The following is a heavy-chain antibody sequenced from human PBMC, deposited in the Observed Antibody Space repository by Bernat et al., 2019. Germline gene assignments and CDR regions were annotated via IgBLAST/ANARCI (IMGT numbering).Heavy chain of an antibody. J-gene: IGHJ6*02. V-gene: IGHV3-30*18. D-gene: IGHD3-16*01. CDR1: GFTFSGYG. Sequence: EQVVESGGGVVQPGRSLRLSCAASGFTFSGYGIHWVRQAPGKGLEWVAAISNDGSNKYYVDSVKGRFTISRDNSKNTLYLQMNSLRAEDTAVYYCAKDWLWGPPCHGMNVWGQGTTVTVSS. CDR2: ISNDGSNK. CDR3: AKDWLWGPPCHGMNV.